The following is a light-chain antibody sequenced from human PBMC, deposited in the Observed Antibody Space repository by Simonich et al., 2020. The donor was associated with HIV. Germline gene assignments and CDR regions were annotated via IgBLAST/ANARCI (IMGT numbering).Light chain of an antibody. CDR2: QDS. CDR1: TLGDKY. Sequence: SYELTQPPSVSVSPGQTASINCSGDTLGDKYACWYQQKPGQSPVLVISQDSKRPSGLPGRCAGSNSGNTATLTISGTQAMDEADYYCQAWDSSSWVFGGGTKLTVL. J-gene: IGLJ3*02. V-gene: IGLV3-1*01. CDR3: QAWDSSSWV.